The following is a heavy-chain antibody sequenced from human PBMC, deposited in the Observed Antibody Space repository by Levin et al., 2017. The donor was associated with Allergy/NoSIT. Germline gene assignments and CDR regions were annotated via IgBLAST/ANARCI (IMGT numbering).Heavy chain of an antibody. CDR2: ISGRGTST. J-gene: IGHJ6*02. CDR1: GFTFSDYA. Sequence: GGSLRLSCAASGFTFSDYAISWVRQAPGKGLEWISAISGRGTSTYLADSVKGRFTISRDNSKNTVYLQMSSLRAEDTALYYCANSRITRFGGVIVRYYGMDIWGQGTTVTVSS. V-gene: IGHV3-23*01. CDR3: ANSRITRFGGVIVRYYGMDI. D-gene: IGHD3-3*01.